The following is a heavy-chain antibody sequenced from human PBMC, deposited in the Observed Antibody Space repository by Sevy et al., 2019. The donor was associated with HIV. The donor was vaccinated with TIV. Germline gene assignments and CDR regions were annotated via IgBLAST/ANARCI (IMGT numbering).Heavy chain of an antibody. Sequence: ASVRVPCKASAFSLTDYYMHWVRQAPGQGLEWVGWINPDGGGTNYAQKFQGRVTMTRDTSISTTYMDLSRLTSDDTAVYFCTRGGVNMDAFDIWGQGTMVTVSS. CDR1: AFSLTDYY. CDR3: TRGGVNMDAFDI. D-gene: IGHD3-16*01. J-gene: IGHJ3*02. V-gene: IGHV1-2*02. CDR2: INPDGGGT.